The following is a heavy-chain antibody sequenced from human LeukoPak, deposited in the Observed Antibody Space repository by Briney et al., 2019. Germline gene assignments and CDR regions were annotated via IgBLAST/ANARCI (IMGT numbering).Heavy chain of an antibody. J-gene: IGHJ6*02. CDR3: AGALQPTYYDILTGYSDVYYYYGMDV. CDR2: ISAYNGNT. V-gene: IGHV1-18*01. Sequence: ASVKVSCKASGYTFTSYGISWVRQAPGQGLEWMGWISAYNGNTNYAQKLQGRVTMTTDTSTSTAYMELRSLRSDDTAVYYCAGALQPTYYDILTGYSDVYYYYGMDVWGQGTTVTVSS. D-gene: IGHD3-9*01. CDR1: GYTFTSYG.